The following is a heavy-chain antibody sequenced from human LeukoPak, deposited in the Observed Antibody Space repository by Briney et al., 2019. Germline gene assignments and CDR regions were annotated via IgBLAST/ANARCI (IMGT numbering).Heavy chain of an antibody. V-gene: IGHV4-34*01. CDR2: INHSGST. D-gene: IGHD3-3*01. CDR3: AGGTYYDFWSGYYLPVTNWFDP. CDR1: GGSFSGYY. J-gene: IGHJ5*02. Sequence: SETLSLTCAVYGGSFSGYYWSWIRQPPGKGLEWIGEINHSGSTNYNPSLKSRVTISVDTSKNQFSLKLSSVTAADTAVYYCAGGTYYDFWSGYYLPVTNWFDPWGQGTLVTVSS.